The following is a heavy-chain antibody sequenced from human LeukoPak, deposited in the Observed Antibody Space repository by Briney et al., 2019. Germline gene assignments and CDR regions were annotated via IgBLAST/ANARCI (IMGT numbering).Heavy chain of an antibody. Sequence: ASVKVSCKTSGYTFITYYIHWVRQATGQGLEWMGWMNPNSGNTAYAQKFQGRVTITRNTSISTAYMELSSLRSEDTAVYYCAREFGYYYYMDVWDKGTTVTVSS. CDR1: GYTFITYY. D-gene: IGHD3-16*01. V-gene: IGHV1-8*03. J-gene: IGHJ6*03. CDR3: AREFGYYYYMDV. CDR2: MNPNSGNT.